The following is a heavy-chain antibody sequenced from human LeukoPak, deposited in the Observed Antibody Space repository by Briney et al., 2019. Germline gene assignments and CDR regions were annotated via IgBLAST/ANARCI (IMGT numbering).Heavy chain of an antibody. D-gene: IGHD4-23*01. CDR3: AKSPTVDAAFDI. Sequence: GGSLRLSCAASGFTFSSYAMNWVRHAPGKGLECVSGIGYPGDSTFYADSVKGRFTVSRDSSKNTLFLHMNSLRAEDTALYYCAKSPTVDAAFDIWGQGTMVTVSS. V-gene: IGHV3-23*01. CDR2: IGYPGDST. CDR1: GFTFSSYA. J-gene: IGHJ3*02.